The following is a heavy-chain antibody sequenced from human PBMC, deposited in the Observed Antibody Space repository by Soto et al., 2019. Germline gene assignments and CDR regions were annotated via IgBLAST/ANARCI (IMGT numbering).Heavy chain of an antibody. D-gene: IGHD4-4*01. CDR3: VRGGYSSSWERLDP. CDR2: ISHDGVTK. J-gene: IGHJ5*02. CDR1: GSSFRKYP. Sequence: PGGSLRLSCAASGSSFRKYPMHWVRQTPDKGLEWLAVISHDGVTKNSADSVKGRFSVSRDNSRNRLYLEMNSLRTEDTAMYYCVRGGYSSSWERLDPWGQGTLVTVSS. V-gene: IGHV3-30-3*01.